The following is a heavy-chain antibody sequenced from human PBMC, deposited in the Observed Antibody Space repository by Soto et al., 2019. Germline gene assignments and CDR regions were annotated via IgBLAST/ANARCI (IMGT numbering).Heavy chain of an antibody. V-gene: IGHV3-74*01. CDR2: INSDESST. D-gene: IGHD3-22*01. Sequence: LXLSCAASVFTFSKHWMHWVRQAPGKGLVWVSRINSDESSTTYADSVKGRFTISRDNAKNTLYLQMNSLRAEDTDVYYCARALRSSGYYYFDYWGQGTLVTVYS. CDR1: VFTFSKHW. CDR3: ARALRSSGYYYFDY. J-gene: IGHJ4*02.